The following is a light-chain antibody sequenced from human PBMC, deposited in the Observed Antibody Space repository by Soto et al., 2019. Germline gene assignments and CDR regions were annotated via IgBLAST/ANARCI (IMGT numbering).Light chain of an antibody. Sequence: EIVLTQSPGTLSLSPGERATLSCRTSQSVSSSYLAWYQQKPGQAPRPLIYGASSRATGIPDRFSGSGSGTDFTLTISRLEPEDFAVYYCQQYGSSPPYTFGQATKLEIK. CDR3: QQYGSSPPYT. CDR1: QSVSSSY. V-gene: IGKV3-20*01. CDR2: GAS. J-gene: IGKJ2*01.